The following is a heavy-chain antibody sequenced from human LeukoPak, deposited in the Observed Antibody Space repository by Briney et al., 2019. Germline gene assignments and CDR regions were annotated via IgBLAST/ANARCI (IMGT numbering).Heavy chain of an antibody. CDR1: GYTLTELS. CDR3: ATDWALGDWFDP. J-gene: IGHJ5*02. V-gene: IGHV1-24*01. Sequence: EASVKVSCKVSGYTLTELSMHWVRQAPGKGLEWMGGFDPEDGETIYAQKFQGRVTMTEDTSTDTAYMELSSLRSEDTAVHYCATDWALGDWFDPWGQGTLVTVSS. D-gene: IGHD3-16*01. CDR2: FDPEDGET.